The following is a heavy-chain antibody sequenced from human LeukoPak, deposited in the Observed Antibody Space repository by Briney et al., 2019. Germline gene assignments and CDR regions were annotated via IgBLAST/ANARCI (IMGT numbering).Heavy chain of an antibody. CDR2: INPNSGGT. J-gene: IGHJ5*02. CDR1: GYTFTNYY. D-gene: IGHD3-16*01. Sequence: GASVKVSCKASGYTFTNYYMHWLRQAPGQGLEWMGRINPNSGGTYYAQKFQGRVTMTRDTSISTSYMELTSLISDDTAVYYCAGGVLHGGGNWFDPWGQGTLVTVSS. V-gene: IGHV1-2*06. CDR3: AGGVLHGGGNWFDP.